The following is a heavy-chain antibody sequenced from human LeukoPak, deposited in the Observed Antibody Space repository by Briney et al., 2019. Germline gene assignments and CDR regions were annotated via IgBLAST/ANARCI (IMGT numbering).Heavy chain of an antibody. V-gene: IGHV1-69*13. CDR3: ARVPELLFAFDI. CDR1: GGTFISYA. J-gene: IGHJ3*02. Sequence: ASVKVSCKASGGTFISYAISWVRQAPGQGLEWMGGIIPIFGTANYAQKFQGRVTITADESTSTAYMELSSLRSEDTAVYYCARVPELLFAFDIWGQGTMVTVSS. D-gene: IGHD1-26*01. CDR2: IIPIFGTA.